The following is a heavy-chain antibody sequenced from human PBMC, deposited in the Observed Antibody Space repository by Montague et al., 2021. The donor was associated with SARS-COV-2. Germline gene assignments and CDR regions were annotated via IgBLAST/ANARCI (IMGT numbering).Heavy chain of an antibody. Sequence: CAISGDSVSSNSATWNWIRQSPSRGLEWLGRTYYRSMWKSDYARSVKSRIAINPDTSRNQFSLQLSSVTPEDTALYYRVRGIEAAGSYDYGGQGTLVTVSS. CDR2: TYYRSMWKS. CDR3: VRGIEAAGSYDY. J-gene: IGHJ4*02. V-gene: IGHV6-1*01. D-gene: IGHD6-13*01. CDR1: GDSVSSNSAT.